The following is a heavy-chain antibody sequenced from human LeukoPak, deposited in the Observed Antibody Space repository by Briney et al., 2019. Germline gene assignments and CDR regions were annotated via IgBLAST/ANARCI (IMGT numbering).Heavy chain of an antibody. CDR1: GSTFSSYW. J-gene: IGHJ3*02. CDR3: ARAHGDFDAFDI. D-gene: IGHD4-17*01. V-gene: IGHV3-7*01. CDR2: IKQDGSEK. Sequence: GGSLRLSCAASGSTFSSYWMSWVRQAPGKGLEWVANIKQDGSEKYYVDSVKGRFTISRDNAKNSLYLQMNSLRAEDTAVYYCARAHGDFDAFDIWGQGTMVTVSS.